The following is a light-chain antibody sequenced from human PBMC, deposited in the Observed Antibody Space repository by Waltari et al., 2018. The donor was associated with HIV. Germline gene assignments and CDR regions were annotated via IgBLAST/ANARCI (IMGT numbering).Light chain of an antibody. CDR2: AAS. J-gene: IGKJ3*01. V-gene: IGKV1-39*01. CDR3: PQTYGSPLT. CDR1: QTINRD. Sequence: DIQMTQSPSSLPASVGDRLTITCRASQTINRDLNWYQQKPGQAPTLLISAASTLESGVPSRFSGSVSGAEFTLSISSVQPEDFATYYCPQTYGSPLTFGPGTTLEVK.